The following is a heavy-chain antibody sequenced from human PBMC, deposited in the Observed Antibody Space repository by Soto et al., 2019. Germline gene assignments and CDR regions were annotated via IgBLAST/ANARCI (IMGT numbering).Heavy chain of an antibody. CDR1: GYSISRGYH. J-gene: IGHJ5*02. V-gene: IGHV4-38-2*02. CDR3: VRVERIAVPWLDL. D-gene: IGHD6-19*01. CDR2: IHYSGST. Sequence: SETLSLTCTVSGYSISRGYHWGWIRQPPGKGLEWIGTIHYSGSTYYNPSLKSRVTISVDTSKNQFSLKLTSVTAADTPVYSCVRVERIAVPWLDLWGQGTLFTVSS.